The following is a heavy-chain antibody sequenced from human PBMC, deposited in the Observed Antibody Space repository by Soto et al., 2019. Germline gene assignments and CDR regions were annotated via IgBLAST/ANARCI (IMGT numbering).Heavy chain of an antibody. J-gene: IGHJ6*02. CDR1: GYSFSNYW. V-gene: IGHV5-51*01. Sequence: GESLKISCEGSGYSFSNYWIAWVGQRPGRGLEWMGSIYPADSDTRYSPSFQAQLTLSADKYIHTAYLQWSSLKASDTATYYCARQFHDNSGGGYYYYGLDVWGQGTTVTVSS. D-gene: IGHD2-15*01. CDR2: IYPADSDT. CDR3: ARQFHDNSGGGYYYYGLDV.